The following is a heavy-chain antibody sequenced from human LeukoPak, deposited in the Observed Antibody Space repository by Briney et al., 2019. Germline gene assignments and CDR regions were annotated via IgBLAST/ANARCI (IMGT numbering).Heavy chain of an antibody. CDR3: ARGLYSGCYVY. Sequence: ASVKVSCKASGYIFTSYHMHWVRQAPGQGLEWMGIINPNSGSASYAQEFQGRVTMTRDTSTSTVYMELSSLRSEDTAVYYCARGLYSGCYVYWGQGTLVTVSS. J-gene: IGHJ4*02. CDR1: GYIFTSYH. V-gene: IGHV1-46*01. D-gene: IGHD6-19*01. CDR2: INPNSGSA.